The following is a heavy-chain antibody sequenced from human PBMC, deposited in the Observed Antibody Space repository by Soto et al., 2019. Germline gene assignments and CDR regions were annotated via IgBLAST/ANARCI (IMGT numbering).Heavy chain of an antibody. CDR2: ISGSGGST. D-gene: IGHD6-13*01. Sequence: EVQLLESGGGLVQPGGSLRLSCAASGFTFSSYAMSWVRQAPGKGLEWVSAISGSGGSTYYADSVKGRFTISRDNSKNTLYLQMTSLRGEDTAIYYCAKGGQQLGGGYFDYWGQGTLVTVSS. J-gene: IGHJ4*02. CDR1: GFTFSSYA. CDR3: AKGGQQLGGGYFDY. V-gene: IGHV3-23*01.